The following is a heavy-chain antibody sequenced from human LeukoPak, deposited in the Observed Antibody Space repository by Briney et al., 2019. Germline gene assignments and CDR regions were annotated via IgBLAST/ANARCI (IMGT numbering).Heavy chain of an antibody. Sequence: QSGGSLRLSCAASGFTFSSYAMSWVRQAPGKGLEWVSAISGSGGSTYYADSVKGRFTISRGKSKNTLYLQMNSLRAEDTAVYYCAKGGYSSGRYFYYYMDVWGEGTTVTVSS. CDR3: AKGGYSSGRYFYYYMDV. V-gene: IGHV3-23*01. CDR1: GFTFSSYA. J-gene: IGHJ6*03. CDR2: ISGSGGST. D-gene: IGHD5-18*01.